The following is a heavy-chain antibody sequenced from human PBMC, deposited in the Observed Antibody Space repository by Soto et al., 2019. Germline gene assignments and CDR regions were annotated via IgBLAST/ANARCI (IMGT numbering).Heavy chain of an antibody. CDR2: ISSTTNYI. CDR3: ARESEDLTSNFGY. J-gene: IGHJ4*02. Sequence: GSLLLSCAASGFTFTRYSMNGVRQAPGKGLEWVSSISSTTNYIYYGDSMKGRFTISRDNAKNSLYLEMNSLRAEDTAVYYCARESEDLTSNFGYWGQGTLVTVSS. CDR1: GFTFTRYS. V-gene: IGHV3-21*06.